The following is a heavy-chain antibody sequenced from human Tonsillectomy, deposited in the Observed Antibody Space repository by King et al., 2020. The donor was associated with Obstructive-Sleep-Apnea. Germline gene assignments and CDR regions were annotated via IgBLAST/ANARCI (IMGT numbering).Heavy chain of an antibody. J-gene: IGHJ4*02. Sequence: VQLVESGGGLVQPGGSLRLSCAASGFSFSRYALTWVRLAPGKGLQWVSAISGSGGSTYYTDSVKGRFTISRHNSKNTLYLQMSSLRVEDTAMYHCVKDSDYNSGGYNYPEYWGQGTLVTVSS. V-gene: IGHV3-23*04. D-gene: IGHD3-22*01. CDR1: GFSFSRYA. CDR2: ISGSGGST. CDR3: VKDSDYNSGGYNYPEY.